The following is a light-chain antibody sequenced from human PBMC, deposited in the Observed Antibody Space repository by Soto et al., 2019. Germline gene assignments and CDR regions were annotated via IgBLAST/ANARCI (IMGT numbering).Light chain of an antibody. Sequence: QLVLTQPPSVSGAPGQRVIISCTGSSSNIGAGYHVHWYQQLPGPAPKLLIYDSTARPSGVPDRFSGSKSVTSASLAITGLQAEDEAYYYCQSYDSSLGVVFGGGTKLTVL. V-gene: IGLV1-40*01. CDR2: DST. J-gene: IGLJ2*01. CDR1: SSNIGAGYH. CDR3: QSYDSSLGVV.